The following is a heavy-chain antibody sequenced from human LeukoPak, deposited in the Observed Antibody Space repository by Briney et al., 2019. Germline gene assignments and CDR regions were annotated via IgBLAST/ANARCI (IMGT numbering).Heavy chain of an antibody. CDR1: GFTFTAYS. CDR2: IKRDGSDK. J-gene: IGHJ3*01. CDR3: TRDPYDRGGYGAFDL. D-gene: IGHD3-22*01. Sequence: TGGSLRLSCAASGFTFTAYSMTWVRRAPGKGREGVANIKRDGSDKYYVDSVKGRFTISRDNAKNSLYLEMISLRVEDTAVYYCTRDPYDRGGYGAFDLWGLGTTITVSS. V-gene: IGHV3-7*01.